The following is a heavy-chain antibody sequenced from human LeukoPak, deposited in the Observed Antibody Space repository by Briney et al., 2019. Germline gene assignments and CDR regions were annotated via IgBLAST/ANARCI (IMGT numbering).Heavy chain of an antibody. CDR1: GFTFSSFA. CDR2: ISVRGGST. V-gene: IGHV3-23*01. J-gene: IGHJ4*02. D-gene: IGHD1-1*01. Sequence: GGSLRLSCAASGFTFSSFAMSWVRQAPGKGLEWVSGISVRGGSTYYADSVKGRFTISRDNSKNTLYLQMNSLRAEDTAVYYCAKDPRETGTFCWGQGTLVTVSS. CDR3: AKDPRETGTFC.